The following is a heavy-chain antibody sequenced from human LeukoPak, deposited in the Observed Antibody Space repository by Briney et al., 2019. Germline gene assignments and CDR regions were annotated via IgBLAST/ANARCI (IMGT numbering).Heavy chain of an antibody. J-gene: IGHJ4*02. CDR2: IKYDASST. Sequence: PGGSLRLSCADSGFTFSSHWMHWVRQAPGKGLVWVSRIKYDASSTSYADSMKGRFAISRGNAKNTLYLQMNSLRAEDTAVYYCARGATYAYYQDYWGQGTLVTVSS. CDR3: ARGATYAYYQDY. V-gene: IGHV3-74*01. D-gene: IGHD1-26*01. CDR1: GFTFSSHW.